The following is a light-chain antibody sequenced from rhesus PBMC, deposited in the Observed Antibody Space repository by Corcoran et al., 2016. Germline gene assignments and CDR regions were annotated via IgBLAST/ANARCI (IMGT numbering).Light chain of an antibody. CDR2: EGS. CDR1: ENVNNY. Sequence: DIQMTQSPSSLSASVGDRVTITCRASENVNNYLNWYQQNPGNAPKLQIYEGSTLQTGIPSRFSGSGSGLDYTFTISSLQPGDVATYYCQHGYSTPLTFGGGTKV. CDR3: QHGYSTPLT. V-gene: IGKV1-74*01. J-gene: IGKJ4*01.